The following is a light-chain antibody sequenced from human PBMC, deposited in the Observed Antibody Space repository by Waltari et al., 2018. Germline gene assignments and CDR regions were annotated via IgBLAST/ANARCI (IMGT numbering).Light chain of an antibody. Sequence: SRELTQPPPVSVSPGQTTSISCPGYDLDNNYAHWYQQKPGRSPVLGIPQNNKRPSGIPVRFSGSESVKTATLTGSGTQAMDEADYYCQAWDSGTVFGGGTKLTVL. CDR1: DLDNNY. V-gene: IGLV3-1*01. CDR3: QAWDSGTV. J-gene: IGLJ3*02. CDR2: QNN.